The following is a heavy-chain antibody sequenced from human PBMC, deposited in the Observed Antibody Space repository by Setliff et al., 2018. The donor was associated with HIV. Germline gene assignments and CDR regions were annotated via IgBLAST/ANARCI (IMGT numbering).Heavy chain of an antibody. CDR1: GVTFSSYS. V-gene: IGHV3-48*01. D-gene: IGHD3-22*01. J-gene: IGHJ3*02. CDR3: AKGHYSSGDSKQNGFDM. Sequence: GGSLRLSCAASGVTFSSYSMNWVRQAPGKGLEWLSYISRNSDTIYYADSVKGRFTISRDNSKNTLYLQMNSLRAEDTVVYYCAKGHYSSGDSKQNGFDMWGQGTMVTVSS. CDR2: ISRNSDTI.